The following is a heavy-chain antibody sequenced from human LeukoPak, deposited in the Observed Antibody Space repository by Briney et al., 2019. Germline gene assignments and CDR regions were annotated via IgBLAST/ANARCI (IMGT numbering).Heavy chain of an antibody. CDR1: GFTFSSYG. D-gene: IGHD3-22*01. CDR2: ISYDESNK. Sequence: GRSLRLSCAASGFTFSSYGMHWVRQAPGKGLEWVAVISYDESNKYYADSVKGRFTISRDNSKNTLYLQMNSLRAEDTAVYYCAKSLVVTENDYYYYGMDVWGQGTTVTVSS. J-gene: IGHJ6*02. V-gene: IGHV3-30*18. CDR3: AKSLVVTENDYYYYGMDV.